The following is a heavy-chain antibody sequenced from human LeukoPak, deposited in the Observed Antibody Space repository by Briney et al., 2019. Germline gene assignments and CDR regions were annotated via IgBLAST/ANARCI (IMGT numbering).Heavy chain of an antibody. V-gene: IGHV1-69*05. CDR3: ASRDYYDSSGYYSLGY. D-gene: IGHD3-22*01. CDR2: IIPIFGTA. Sequence: ASVKVSCKASGGTFSSYAISWVRQAPGQGLEWMGRIIPIFGTANYAQKFQGRVTIPTDESTSTAYMELSSLRSEDTAVYYCASRDYYDSSGYYSLGYWGQGTLVTVSS. J-gene: IGHJ4*02. CDR1: GGTFSSYA.